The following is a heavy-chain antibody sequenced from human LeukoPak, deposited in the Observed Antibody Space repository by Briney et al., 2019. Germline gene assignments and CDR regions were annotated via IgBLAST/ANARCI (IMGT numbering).Heavy chain of an antibody. Sequence: SVKVSCKASGGTFSSYAISWVRQAPGQGLEWMGRIIPIFGTANYARKFQGRVTITTDESTSTAYMELSSLRSEDTAVYYCARPHKGRSGWYLLGYWGQGTLVTVSS. CDR2: IIPIFGTA. J-gene: IGHJ4*02. CDR1: GGTFSSYA. V-gene: IGHV1-69*05. D-gene: IGHD6-19*01. CDR3: ARPHKGRSGWYLLGY.